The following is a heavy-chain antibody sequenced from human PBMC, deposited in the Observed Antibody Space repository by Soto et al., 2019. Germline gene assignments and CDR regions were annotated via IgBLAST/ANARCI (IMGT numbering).Heavy chain of an antibody. V-gene: IGHV5-51*01. J-gene: IGHJ6*02. CDR2: IYPGDSDT. CDR1: GYSFTIYW. Sequence: RGESLKISCKGSGYSFTIYWIGWVRQMPGKGLEWMGIIYPGDSDTRYSPSFQGQVTISADKSISTAYLQWSSLKASDTAMYYCARXSRYDILTGSYYYGMDVWGQGTTVTVSS. CDR3: ARXSRYDILTGSYYYGMDV. D-gene: IGHD3-9*01.